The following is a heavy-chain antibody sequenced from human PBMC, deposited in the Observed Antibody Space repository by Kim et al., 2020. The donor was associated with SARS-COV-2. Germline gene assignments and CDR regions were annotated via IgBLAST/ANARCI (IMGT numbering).Heavy chain of an antibody. CDR2: IFPGDSDT. Sequence: GESLKISCKGSGYSFTNHWIAWVRQMPGKGLEWMGIIFPGDSDTKYNPSFKGQVTMSADNSINTAYLKWSSLEASDTAIYYGARRGPEKLRPSVMDVWGQGTTVTVSS. V-gene: IGHV5-51*01. J-gene: IGHJ6*02. D-gene: IGHD6-25*01. CDR3: ARRGPEKLRPSVMDV. CDR1: GYSFTNHW.